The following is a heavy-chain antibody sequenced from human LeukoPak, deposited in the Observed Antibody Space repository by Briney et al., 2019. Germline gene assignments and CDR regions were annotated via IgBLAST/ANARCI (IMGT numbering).Heavy chain of an antibody. V-gene: IGHV3-23*01. CDR1: GFTVSSNY. Sequence: PGGSLRLSCAASGFTVSSNYMSWVRQAPGKGLQWVSAISGSGGTTYYTDSVKGRFTFSRDNSKNTLYLQMNSLRAEDTAVYYCAKGKKLATRPYYMDVWGKGTTVIVSS. D-gene: IGHD4-23*01. CDR2: ISGSGGTT. CDR3: AKGKKLATRPYYMDV. J-gene: IGHJ6*03.